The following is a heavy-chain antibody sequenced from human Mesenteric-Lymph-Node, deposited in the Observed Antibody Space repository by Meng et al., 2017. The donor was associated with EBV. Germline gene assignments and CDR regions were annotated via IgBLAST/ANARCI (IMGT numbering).Heavy chain of an antibody. CDR3: ARDSGITVTNSFDY. Sequence: VQLTEAGPGRGKPSGTLSLTCSVSGGSVSVGSYYWSWIRQPPGKGLEWIGYIYRTGSTDYNPSLNSRVSISIDTSKNQFSLRLTSVTAADTAVYYCARDSGITVTNSFDYWGQGALVTVSS. CDR1: GGSVSVGSYY. D-gene: IGHD1-20*01. J-gene: IGHJ4*02. V-gene: IGHV4-61*01. CDR2: IYRTGST.